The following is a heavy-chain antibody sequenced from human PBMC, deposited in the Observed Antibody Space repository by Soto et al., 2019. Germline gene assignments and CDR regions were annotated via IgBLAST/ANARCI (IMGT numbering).Heavy chain of an antibody. J-gene: IGHJ4*02. Sequence: QVQLVESGGGVVQPGRSLRLSCAASGFTFSSYGMQWVRQAPGKGLEWVTVISYAGNVAYYADSVKGRFTISRDNSKNTLYLQINRLRTEDTAMYYCAKEGPSTNLDFDYWGQGTLVTVSS. V-gene: IGHV3-30*18. CDR1: GFTFSSYG. CDR3: AKEGPSTNLDFDY. D-gene: IGHD1-1*01. CDR2: ISYAGNVA.